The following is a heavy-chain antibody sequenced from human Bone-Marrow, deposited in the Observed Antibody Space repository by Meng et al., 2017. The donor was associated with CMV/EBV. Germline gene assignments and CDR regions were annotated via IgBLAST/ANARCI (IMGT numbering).Heavy chain of an antibody. CDR2: INPNSGGT. CDR3: ARVLVPAAIYYYYGMDV. CDR1: GYTFTGYY. Sequence: ASVKVSCKASGYTFTGYYMHWVRQAPGQGLEGMGWINPNSGGTNYAQKLQGRVTMTSDTYISTAYMELSRLRSDDTAVYYCARVLVPAAIYYYYGMDVWGQGTTVTVSS. J-gene: IGHJ6*02. D-gene: IGHD2-2*02. V-gene: IGHV1-2*02.